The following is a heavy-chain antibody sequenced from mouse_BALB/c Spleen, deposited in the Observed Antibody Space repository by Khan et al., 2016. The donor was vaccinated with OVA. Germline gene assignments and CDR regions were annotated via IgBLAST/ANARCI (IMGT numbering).Heavy chain of an antibody. CDR2: INPNNGRT. CDR1: VYTFTSYW. CDR3: AESTWARNDMDY. D-gene: IGHD4-1*01. Sequence: QVQRQQPGAELVKPGASVKLSCKAFVYTFTSYWMHWVKQRPGQGLEWIGEINPNNGRTNYNEKSKSKATLTADKSSSTAYMELISLTSEDSAVFCCAESTWARNDMDYRGRGTLV. V-gene: IGHV1S81*02. J-gene: IGHJ4*01.